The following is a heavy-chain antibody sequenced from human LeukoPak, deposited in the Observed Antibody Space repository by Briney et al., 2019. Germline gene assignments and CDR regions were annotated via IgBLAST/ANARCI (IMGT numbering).Heavy chain of an antibody. V-gene: IGHV3-23*01. Sequence: AGGSLRLSCAASGFTFSFYAMSWVRQAPGKGLEWVSAISGSGASTYYADSVKGRFTISRDNSKNTLYLQMNTLRAEDTAVYYCAKDRLRAFYPNDAFDFWGQGTMVTVSP. CDR1: GFTFSFYA. J-gene: IGHJ3*01. D-gene: IGHD2/OR15-2a*01. CDR3: AKDRLRAFYPNDAFDF. CDR2: ISGSGAST.